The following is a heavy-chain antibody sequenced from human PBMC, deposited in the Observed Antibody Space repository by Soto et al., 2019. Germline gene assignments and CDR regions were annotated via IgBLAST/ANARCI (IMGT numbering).Heavy chain of an antibody. V-gene: IGHV5-51*01. CDR3: ARQNTIFGVARGFDP. D-gene: IGHD3-3*01. CDR2: IYPGDSDT. Sequence: GESLKISCKGSGYSFTSYWIGWVRQMPGKGLEWMGIIYPGDSDTRYSLSFQGQVTISVDKSISTAYLQWDSLKASDTAMYYCARQNTIFGVARGFDPWGQGTLVTVSS. CDR1: GYSFTSYW. J-gene: IGHJ5*02.